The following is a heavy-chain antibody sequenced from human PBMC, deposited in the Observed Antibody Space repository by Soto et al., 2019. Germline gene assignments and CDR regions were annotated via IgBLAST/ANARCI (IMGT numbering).Heavy chain of an antibody. CDR3: ARERDYYDGSGHWQDTDFDY. CDR2: INAGNGNT. V-gene: IGHV1-3*01. Sequence: ASVKVSCKASGYTFTSYAMHWVRQAPGQRLEWMGWINAGNGNTKYSQKFQGRVTITRDTSASTAYMELGSLRSEDTAVYYCARERDYYDGSGHWQDTDFDYWGQGTLVTVSS. J-gene: IGHJ4*02. D-gene: IGHD3-22*01. CDR1: GYTFTSYA.